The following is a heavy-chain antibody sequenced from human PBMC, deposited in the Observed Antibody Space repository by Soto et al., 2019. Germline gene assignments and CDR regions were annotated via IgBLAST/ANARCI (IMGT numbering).Heavy chain of an antibody. CDR1: GYTFTGYY. J-gene: IGHJ6*02. V-gene: IGHV1-2*04. CDR3: ARDLSIAALVYYGMDV. Sequence: ASVKVSCKASGYTFTGYYMHWVRQAPGQGLEWMGWINPNSGGTNYAQKFQGWVTMTRDTSISTAYMELSRLRSDDTAVYYCARDLSIAALVYYGMDVWGQGTTVTSP. CDR2: INPNSGGT. D-gene: IGHD6-6*01.